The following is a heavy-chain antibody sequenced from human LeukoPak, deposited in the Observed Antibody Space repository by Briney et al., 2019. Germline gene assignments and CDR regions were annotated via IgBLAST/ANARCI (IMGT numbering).Heavy chain of an antibody. CDR3: VRELMGYCSGGSCYSEDYFDY. V-gene: IGHV1-69*05. Sequence: ASVKVSCKASGGTFSSYAISWVRQAPGQGLEWMGGIVPTFGTANYAQKFQGRVTITTDESTSTAYMELSSLRSEDTAVYYCVRELMGYCSGGSCYSEDYFDYWGQGTLVTVSS. CDR1: GGTFSSYA. D-gene: IGHD2-15*01. CDR2: IVPTFGTA. J-gene: IGHJ4*02.